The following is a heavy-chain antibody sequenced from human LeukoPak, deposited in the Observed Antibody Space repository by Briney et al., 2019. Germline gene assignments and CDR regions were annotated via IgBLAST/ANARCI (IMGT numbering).Heavy chain of an antibody. D-gene: IGHD4-11*01. J-gene: IGHJ5*02. Sequence: PGGSLRLSCAASGFTVSSNYMSWVRQAPGKGLEWVSVIYSGGSTYYADSVKGRFTISRDSSKNTLYLQMNSLRAEDTAVYYCARGLLRLGGWFDPWGQGTLVTVSS. CDR3: ARGLLRLGGWFDP. CDR1: GFTVSSNY. CDR2: IYSGGST. V-gene: IGHV3-66*01.